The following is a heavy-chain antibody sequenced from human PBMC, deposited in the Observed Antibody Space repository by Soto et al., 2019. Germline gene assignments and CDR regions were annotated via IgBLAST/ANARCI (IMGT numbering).Heavy chain of an antibody. CDR1: GGSISSYY. J-gene: IGHJ4*02. V-gene: IGHV4-59*01. CDR3: ARQETPLDPLDY. CDR2: IYYSGST. Sequence: PSETLSLTCTVSGGSISSYYWSWLRQPPGKGLEWIGYIYYSGSTNYNPSLKSRVTTSVDTSKNQFSLKLSSVTAADTAVYYCARQETPLDPLDYWGQGSLVTVSS.